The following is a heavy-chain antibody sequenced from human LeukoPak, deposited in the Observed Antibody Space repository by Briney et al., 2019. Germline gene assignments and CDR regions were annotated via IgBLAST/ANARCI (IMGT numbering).Heavy chain of an antibody. CDR3: AREERDGYNYPFDDY. D-gene: IGHD5-24*01. Sequence: GGSLRLSCAASGFTFSSYEMNWVRQAPGKGLGWVSYISSSGSTIYYADSVKGRFTISRDNAKNSLYLQMNSLRAEDTAVYYCAREERDGYNYPFDDYWGQGTLVTVSS. CDR2: ISSSGSTI. V-gene: IGHV3-48*03. CDR1: GFTFSSYE. J-gene: IGHJ4*02.